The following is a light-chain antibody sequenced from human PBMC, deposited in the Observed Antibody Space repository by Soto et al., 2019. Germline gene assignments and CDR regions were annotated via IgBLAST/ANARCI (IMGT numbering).Light chain of an antibody. CDR2: EVS. J-gene: IGLJ3*02. CDR1: SSDVGGYNY. CDR3: SSYGGSNNLV. V-gene: IGLV2-8*01. Sequence: QSALTQPPSASGSPGQSVTISCTGTSSDVGGYNYVSWYQQHPGKAPKLMIYEVSKRPSGVPDRFSGSKSGSTASLTVSGLQADDEADYYCSSYGGSNNLVFGGGTQLTVL.